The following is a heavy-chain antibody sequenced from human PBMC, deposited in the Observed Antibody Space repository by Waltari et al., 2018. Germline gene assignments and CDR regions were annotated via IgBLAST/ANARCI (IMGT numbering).Heavy chain of an antibody. D-gene: IGHD3-16*01. CDR2: IYYSGST. V-gene: IGHV4-39*02. Sequence: QLQLQESGPGLVKPSETLSLTCIVSGDSIDRSGYYWGWIRQPPGKGLEWIGSIYYSGSTFYDPSLKSRVTISVDTSKNHFSLKLSSVTAADTAVYYCARPNSSTLGGGFDYWGQGTLVTVSS. J-gene: IGHJ4*02. CDR1: GDSIDRSGYY. CDR3: ARPNSSTLGGGFDY.